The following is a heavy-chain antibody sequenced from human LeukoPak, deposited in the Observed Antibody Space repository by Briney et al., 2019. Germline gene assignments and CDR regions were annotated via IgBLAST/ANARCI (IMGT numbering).Heavy chain of an antibody. CDR2: ISSSSSYT. D-gene: IGHD4-23*01. CDR1: GFTFSDYY. V-gene: IGHV3-11*06. CDR3: ARDLRHPVGGTSY. J-gene: IGHJ4*02. Sequence: GGSLRLSCAASGFTFSDYYVSWIRQAPGKGLEWISFISSSSSYTNYADSVKGRFTISRDNAKNSLYLHMNSLRAEDTAVYYCARDLRHPVGGTSYWGQGTLVTVSS.